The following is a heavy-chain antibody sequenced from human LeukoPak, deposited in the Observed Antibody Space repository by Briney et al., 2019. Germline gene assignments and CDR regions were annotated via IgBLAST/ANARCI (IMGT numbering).Heavy chain of an antibody. Sequence: GGSLRLSCAASGFTFSSYAMSWVRQAPGKGLEWVSSISSSSSYIYYADSVKGRFTISRDNAKNSLYLQMNSLRAEDTALYHCAKDGYYDIYYFDYWGQGTLVTVSS. V-gene: IGHV3-21*04. J-gene: IGHJ4*02. CDR1: GFTFSSYA. D-gene: IGHD3-22*01. CDR2: ISSSSSYI. CDR3: AKDGYYDIYYFDY.